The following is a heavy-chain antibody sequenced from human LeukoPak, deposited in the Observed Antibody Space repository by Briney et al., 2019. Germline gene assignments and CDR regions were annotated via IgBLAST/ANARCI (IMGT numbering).Heavy chain of an antibody. CDR3: ARGGGNYYPYYFDF. V-gene: IGHV4-59*01. CDR2: IYYSGST. CDR1: GGSISSYY. J-gene: IGHJ4*02. Sequence: SETLSLTCTVSGGSISSYYWSWIRPPPGKGLEWIGYIYYSGSTNYNPSLKSRVTISEDTSKNQFSLKLSSVTAADTAVYYCARGGGNYYPYYFDFWGQGTLVTVSS. D-gene: IGHD1-26*01.